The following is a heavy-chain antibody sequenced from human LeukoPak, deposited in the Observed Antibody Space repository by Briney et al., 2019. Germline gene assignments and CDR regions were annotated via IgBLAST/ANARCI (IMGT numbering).Heavy chain of an antibody. Sequence: SETLSLTCTVSGGSINSYYWSWIRQPPGKGLEWIGYIYYSGSTKYNPSLKTRVTISLDTSKNQFSLKLSSVTAADTAVYYCAKDDAWLQYGNWGRGTLVTVSS. CDR1: GGSINSYY. CDR3: AKDDAWLQYGN. CDR2: IYYSGST. J-gene: IGHJ4*02. D-gene: IGHD5-24*01. V-gene: IGHV4-59*01.